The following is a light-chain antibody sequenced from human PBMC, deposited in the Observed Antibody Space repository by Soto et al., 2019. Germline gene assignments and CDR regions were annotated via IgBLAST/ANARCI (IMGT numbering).Light chain of an antibody. CDR2: DAS. Sequence: DIQMTQSPSTLSASVGCRVTITCRASQTISTWLVWYQQKPGKAPKLLIYDASSLQGGVPSRVSGSGSGTEFTLTISSLQPDDVAVYYCQQYGSSPLTFGGGTKVDIK. CDR3: QQYGSSPLT. V-gene: IGKV1-5*01. CDR1: QTISTW. J-gene: IGKJ4*01.